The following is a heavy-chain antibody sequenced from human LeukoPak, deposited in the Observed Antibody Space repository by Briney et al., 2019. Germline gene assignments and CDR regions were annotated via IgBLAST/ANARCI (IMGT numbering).Heavy chain of an antibody. D-gene: IGHD3-22*01. CDR3: ARGPHYYDSSGLGA. CDR1: GGSISSSSYY. J-gene: IGHJ5*02. CDR2: IYYSGST. Sequence: SETLSLTCTVSGGSISSSSYYWGWIRQPPGKGLEWIGSIYYSGSTYYNPSLKSRVTISVDTSKNQFSLKLSSVTAADTAVYCCARGPHYYDSSGLGAWGQGTLVTVSS. V-gene: IGHV4-39*07.